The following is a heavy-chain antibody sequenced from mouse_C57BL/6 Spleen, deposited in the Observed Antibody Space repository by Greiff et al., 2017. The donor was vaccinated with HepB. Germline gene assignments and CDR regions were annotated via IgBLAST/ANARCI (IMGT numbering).Heavy chain of an antibody. CDR2: IDPENGDT. D-gene: IGHD1-1*01. CDR1: GFNIKDDY. J-gene: IGHJ2*01. Sequence: VQLKQSGAELVRPGASVKLSCTASGFNIKDDYMHWVKQRPEQGLEWIGWIDPENGDTEYASKFQGKATITADTSSNTAYLQLSSLTSEDTAVYYCTTGRYAYWGQGTTLTVSS. V-gene: IGHV14-4*01. CDR3: TTGRYAY.